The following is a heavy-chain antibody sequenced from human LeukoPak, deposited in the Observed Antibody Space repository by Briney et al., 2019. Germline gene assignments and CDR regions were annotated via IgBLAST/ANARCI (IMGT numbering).Heavy chain of an antibody. J-gene: IGHJ4*02. Sequence: GGSLRLSCAASGFTFSSYWMHWVRQAPGKGLVWVSRISPDGSSTSYADSVKGRFTISRDNAKNTLNLQMDGLRAEDTAVYYCARGPGTNTYGIFHWGQGTLVTVSS. CDR2: ISPDGSST. D-gene: IGHD5-18*01. CDR3: ARGPGTNTYGIFH. V-gene: IGHV3-74*01. CDR1: GFTFSSYW.